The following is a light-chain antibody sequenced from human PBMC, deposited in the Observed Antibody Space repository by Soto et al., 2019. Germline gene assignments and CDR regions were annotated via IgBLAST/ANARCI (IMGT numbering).Light chain of an antibody. V-gene: IGLV2-11*01. CDR3: CSYAGSYTYV. CDR1: ISYVGGYDY. J-gene: IGLJ1*01. Sequence: QSVLTHPRSVSRSPGQSFTIFFTGTISYVGGYDYVSWYQQHPGKAQKLMIYHVRERPSGVPDRVSGSKSGKTASLTISGIQAEDEADYYCCSYAGSYTYVFGTGTKVTVL. CDR2: HVR.